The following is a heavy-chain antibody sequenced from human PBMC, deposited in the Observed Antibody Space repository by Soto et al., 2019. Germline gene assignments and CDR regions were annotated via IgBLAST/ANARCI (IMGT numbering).Heavy chain of an antibody. CDR1: GFTFSRYG. J-gene: IGHJ3*02. D-gene: IGHD2-15*01. CDR2: IWFDGSDK. V-gene: IGHV3-33*01. Sequence: QVQMVESGGGVVQPGRSLRLSCAASGFTFSRYGIHWVRQAPGKGLEWVAAIWFDGSDKYYVDSVKGRFTISRDNSKNTVYLPMNSLRAEDTAVYHCARLYCSSDSCYSVGGFDIWGRGTIVTVSS. CDR3: ARLYCSSDSCYSVGGFDI.